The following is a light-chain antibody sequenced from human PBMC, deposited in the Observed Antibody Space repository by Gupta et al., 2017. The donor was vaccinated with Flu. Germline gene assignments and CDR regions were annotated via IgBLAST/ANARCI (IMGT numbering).Light chain of an antibody. CDR3: QQSDTTFPSS. CDR2: AAS. J-gene: IGKJ2*04. V-gene: IGKV1-39*01. CDR1: QSISSY. Sequence: DIQMTQSPSSLSASVGDRVTITCRASQSISSYLNWYQQKPGKAPKLLIYAASTLQSGVPSRFGGSGSGTDFTLTISSLQPEDFATYFCQQSDTTFPSSFGQGTRLEIK.